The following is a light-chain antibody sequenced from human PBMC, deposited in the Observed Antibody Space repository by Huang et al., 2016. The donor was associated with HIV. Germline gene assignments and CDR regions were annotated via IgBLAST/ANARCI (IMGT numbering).Light chain of an antibody. J-gene: IGKJ1*01. CDR3: QQYNPWPPWT. CDR1: QSVDIN. V-gene: IGKV3-15*01. Sequence: EIVMTQSPATLSVSPGERATLSCRASQSVDINLAWYQQIVGQPPRLLVDGASTRATGIPTRFSGSGSGTEFNLTISSLQSEDFAVYYCQQYNPWPPWTFGQGTRVEIK. CDR2: GAS.